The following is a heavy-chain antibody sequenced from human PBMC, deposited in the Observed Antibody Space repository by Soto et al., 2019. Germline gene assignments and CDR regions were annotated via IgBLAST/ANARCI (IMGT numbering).Heavy chain of an antibody. D-gene: IGHD6-13*01. J-gene: IGHJ5*02. V-gene: IGHV1-18*01. CDR2: ISAYNGNT. CDR3: ARAPRSSWYAP. Sequence: ASVKVSCKASGYTFTSYDLNWVRQATGQGLEWMGWISAYNGNTNYAQKLQGRVTMTTDTSTSTAYMELRSLRSDDTAVYYCARAPRSSWYAPWGQGTLVTVSS. CDR1: GYTFTSYD.